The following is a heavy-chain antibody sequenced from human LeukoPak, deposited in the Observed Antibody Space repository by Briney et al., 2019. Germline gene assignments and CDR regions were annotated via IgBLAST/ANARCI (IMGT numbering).Heavy chain of an antibody. J-gene: IGHJ5*02. Sequence: ASVKVSCKASGGTFSSYAISWVRQAPGQGLEWMGGIIPIFGTANYAQKFQGRVTITADESTSTAYMELSSLRAGDTAVYYCARDHQRVNWFDPWGQGTLVTVSS. CDR2: IIPIFGTA. CDR1: GGTFSSYA. CDR3: ARDHQRVNWFDP. V-gene: IGHV1-69*13.